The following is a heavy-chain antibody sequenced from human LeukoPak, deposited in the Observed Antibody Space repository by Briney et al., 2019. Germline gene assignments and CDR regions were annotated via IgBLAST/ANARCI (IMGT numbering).Heavy chain of an antibody. V-gene: IGHV5-51*01. J-gene: IGHJ4*02. Sequence: GESLKISCKGSGYSFTDYWIGWVRQMPGKGLEWMGIIYPGDSDTKYSPSFQGQVTISVDKSISTAYLQWSSLKASDTAMYFCARNYCTSTTCYPHSDYWGQGALVTVSS. CDR3: ARNYCTSTTCYPHSDY. CDR1: GYSFTDYW. D-gene: IGHD2-2*01. CDR2: IYPGDSDT.